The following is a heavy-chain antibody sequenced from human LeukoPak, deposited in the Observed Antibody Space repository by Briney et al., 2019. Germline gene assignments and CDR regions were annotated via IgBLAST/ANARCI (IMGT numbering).Heavy chain of an antibody. Sequence: SETLSLTCTVSGGSISSYYWSWIRQPPGKGLEWIGYIYYSGSTNYNPSLKSRVTISLDASKNQFSLKLSSVTAADTAVYYCARSGSYAAAGDYWGQGTLVTVSS. CDR2: IYYSGST. V-gene: IGHV4-59*08. CDR3: ARSGSYAAAGDY. CDR1: GGSISSYY. J-gene: IGHJ4*02. D-gene: IGHD2-15*01.